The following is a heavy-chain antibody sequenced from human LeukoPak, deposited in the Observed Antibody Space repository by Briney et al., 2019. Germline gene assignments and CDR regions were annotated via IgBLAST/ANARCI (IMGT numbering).Heavy chain of an antibody. CDR1: GFTFSSYS. CDR2: IGGGTTI. J-gene: IGHJ4*02. CDR3: VRDRYYSFDY. Sequence: GGSLRLSCAASGFTFSSYSMNWVRQAPGRGLEWLSYIGGGTTIHYADSVKGRFTISRDDAKNSLYLQMNSLRDEDTAVYYCVRDRYYSFDYWGQGTVVTVSS. V-gene: IGHV3-48*02. D-gene: IGHD1-26*01.